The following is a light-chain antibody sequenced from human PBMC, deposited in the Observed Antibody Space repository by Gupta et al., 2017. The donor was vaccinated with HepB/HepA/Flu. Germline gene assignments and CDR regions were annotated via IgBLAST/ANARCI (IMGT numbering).Light chain of an antibody. V-gene: IGLV1-44*01. CDR2: NDN. CDR3: AAWDDSLNGRV. CDR1: SSNIGSNF. J-gene: IGLJ3*02. Sequence: QSVLTQPPSASGTPGQRVTISCSGSSSNIGSNFVNWYQQLPGTAPKLLIYNDNQRPSGVPERFSGSKSGTSASMAISVLQAEDEADYYCAAWDDSLNGRVFGGGTKLTVL.